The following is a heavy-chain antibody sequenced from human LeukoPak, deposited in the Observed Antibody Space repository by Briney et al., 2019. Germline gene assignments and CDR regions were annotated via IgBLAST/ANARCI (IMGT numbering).Heavy chain of an antibody. Sequence: GVSLRLSCVASGFTLSSHNINWVRQAPGKGLEWVSHISSSGSITYYGDSVKGRITISRDNAKNSVSLYMNSLRAEDSAVYYCARPGITAFDIWGRGTMVTVSS. J-gene: IGHJ3*02. D-gene: IGHD3-10*01. CDR2: ISSSGSIT. CDR1: GFTLSSHN. V-gene: IGHV3-48*01. CDR3: ARPGITAFDI.